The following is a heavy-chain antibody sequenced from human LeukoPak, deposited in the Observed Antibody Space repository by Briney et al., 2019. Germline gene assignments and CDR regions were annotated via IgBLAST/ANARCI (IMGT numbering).Heavy chain of an antibody. J-gene: IGHJ6*02. CDR1: GYTFTGYY. D-gene: IGHD2-2*01. CDR2: INPNSGGT. V-gene: IGHV1-2*02. Sequence: ASVKVSCKASGYTFTGYYMHWVRQAPGQGLEWMGWINPNSGGTNYAQKLRGRVTMTTDTSTSTAYMELRSLRSDDTAVYYCARDTDIVVVPAAIYGMDVWGQGTTVTVSS. CDR3: ARDTDIVVVPAAIYGMDV.